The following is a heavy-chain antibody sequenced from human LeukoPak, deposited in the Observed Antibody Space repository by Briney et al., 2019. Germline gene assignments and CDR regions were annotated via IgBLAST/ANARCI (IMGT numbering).Heavy chain of an antibody. CDR2: ISSDGSTK. CDR3: ARVSIFGVVIPPDF. V-gene: IGHV3-30*01. D-gene: IGHD3-3*02. CDR1: GFTFSSYA. J-gene: IGHJ4*02. Sequence: GGSLRLSCAASGFTFSSYAIHWVRQAPGKGREWVAVISSDGSTKYYADSVKGRFTISRDNSKNTLYLQMNSLRAEDTAVYYCARVSIFGVVIPPDFWGQGTLVTVSS.